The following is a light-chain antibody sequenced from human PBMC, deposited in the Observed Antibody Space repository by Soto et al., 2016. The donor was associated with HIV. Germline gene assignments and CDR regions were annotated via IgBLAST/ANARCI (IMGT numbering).Light chain of an antibody. CDR1: LHSDGKTY. J-gene: IGKJ1*01. Sequence: LHSDGKTYLYWYMQKPGQSPQLLISEVSSRFSGVPDRFSGSGSGTTFTLKISRVEAEDSGVYYCMQGIRLPRTLGRGTKVEFK. CDR3: MQGIRLPRT. CDR2: EVS. V-gene: IGKV2-29*03.